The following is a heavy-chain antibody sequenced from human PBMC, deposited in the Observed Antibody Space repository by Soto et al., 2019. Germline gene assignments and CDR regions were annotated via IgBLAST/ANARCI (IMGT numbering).Heavy chain of an antibody. D-gene: IGHD1-1*01. CDR2: VTASGGNT. CDR3: AKVDGGNAVGAVDY. CDR1: GFTFSSYV. J-gene: IGHJ4*02. Sequence: EVQLLESGGGLVQPGGSLRLSCAASGFTFSSYVMSWVRQAPGKGLEWVSGVTASGGNTYYADSVKGRVTISRDNSKNPLYLQMNSLRDEDTAIYYCAKVDGGNAVGAVDYWGQGTLVTVSS. V-gene: IGHV3-23*01.